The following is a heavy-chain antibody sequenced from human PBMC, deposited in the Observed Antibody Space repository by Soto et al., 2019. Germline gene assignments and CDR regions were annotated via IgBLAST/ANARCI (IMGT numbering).Heavy chain of an antibody. CDR2: IYYSGST. Sequence: PSETLSLTCTVSGGSISSYYWSWIRQPPGKGLEWIGYIYYSGSTNYNPSLKSRVTISVDTSKNQLSLKLSSVTAADTAVYYCARWTHYYGSGSYFDYWGQGTLVTVSS. CDR1: GGSISSYY. V-gene: IGHV4-59*08. CDR3: ARWTHYYGSGSYFDY. J-gene: IGHJ4*02. D-gene: IGHD3-10*01.